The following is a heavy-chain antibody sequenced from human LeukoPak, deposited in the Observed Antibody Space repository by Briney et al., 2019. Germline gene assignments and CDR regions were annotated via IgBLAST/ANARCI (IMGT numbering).Heavy chain of an antibody. CDR2: ISSSSSYI. J-gene: IGHJ3*02. CDR3: AREKVLRFLEWLYSPAFDI. Sequence: GGSLRLSCAASGFTFSSYSMNWVRQAPGKGLEWVSSISSSSSYIYYADSVKGRFTISRDNAKNSLYLQMNSLRAEDTAVYYCAREKVLRFLEWLYSPAFDIWGQGTMVTVSS. CDR1: GFTFSSYS. D-gene: IGHD3-3*01. V-gene: IGHV3-21*01.